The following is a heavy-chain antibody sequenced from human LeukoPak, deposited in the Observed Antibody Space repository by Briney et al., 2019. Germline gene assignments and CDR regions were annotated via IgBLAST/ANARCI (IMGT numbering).Heavy chain of an antibody. CDR2: LYSGGSI. Sequence: GGSLRLSCAGSGFTVSGSYMSWVRQAPGEGLEWVSVLYSGGSIFYADSVKGRFTISRDISKNMLYLQMNSLRADDTAVYYCARGAISSWYEDWGQGTLVTVSS. CDR1: GFTVSGSY. CDR3: ARGAISSWYED. J-gene: IGHJ4*02. D-gene: IGHD6-13*01. V-gene: IGHV3-66*01.